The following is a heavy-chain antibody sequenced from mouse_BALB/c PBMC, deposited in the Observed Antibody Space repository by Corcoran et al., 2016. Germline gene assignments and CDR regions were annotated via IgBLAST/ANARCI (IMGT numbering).Heavy chain of an antibody. CDR3: ARLYPGITMDY. V-gene: IGHV1S136*01. D-gene: IGHD1-3*01. J-gene: IGHJ4*01. Sequence: EVQLQQSGPELVKPGASGKMSCKDSGYTFTSYVMHWWKQKPGQGLEWIGYINPYNDGTKYNEKFKGKATLTSDKSSSTAYMELSSLTSEDSAVYYWARLYPGITMDYWGQGTSVTVSS. CDR2: INPYNDGT. CDR1: GYTFTSYV.